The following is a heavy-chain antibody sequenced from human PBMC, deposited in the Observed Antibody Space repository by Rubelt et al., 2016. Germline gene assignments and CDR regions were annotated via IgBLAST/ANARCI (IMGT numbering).Heavy chain of an antibody. V-gene: IGHV3-33*01. Sequence: GFTFSSCHMHWVRQAPGKGLEWVALISYDGRNKHYADSVKGRFTISRDNAKNSLYLQMNSLRAEDTAVYYCARDRDFEGAMVALGYWGQGTLVTVSS. CDR1: GFTFSSCH. D-gene: IGHD5-18*01. CDR2: ISYDGRNK. CDR3: ARDRDFEGAMVALGY. J-gene: IGHJ4*02.